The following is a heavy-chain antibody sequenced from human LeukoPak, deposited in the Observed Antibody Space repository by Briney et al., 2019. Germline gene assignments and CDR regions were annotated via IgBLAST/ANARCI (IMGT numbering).Heavy chain of an antibody. D-gene: IGHD3/OR15-3a*01. J-gene: IGHJ3*02. Sequence: PSETLSLTCTVSGDSISSGDYYWGWIRQPAGKGLEWIGRISSSGSTNYNPSLKSRVTISVDTSKNQFSLKLSSVTAADTAVYYCARNGAVDWDAEYAFDIWGQGTWVTVSS. CDR2: ISSSGST. CDR3: ARNGAVDWDAEYAFDI. V-gene: IGHV4-61*02. CDR1: GDSISSGDYY.